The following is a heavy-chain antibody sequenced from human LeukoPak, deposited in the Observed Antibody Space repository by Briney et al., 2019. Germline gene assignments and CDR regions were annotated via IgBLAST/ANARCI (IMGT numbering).Heavy chain of an antibody. V-gene: IGHV4-31*03. CDR1: GDSISSGGYS. D-gene: IGHD6-13*01. CDR2: IYHTGSA. CDR3: SRTQISNWSNDAFSI. Sequence: SQTLSLTYTVSGDSISSGGYSWTWIRQHPGKGLEWIGYIYHTGSAYYNPSLKSRLSISIDTSKNQFSLRLSSMTAADTAVYYCSRTQISNWSNDAFSIWGQGTTVTVSS. J-gene: IGHJ3*02.